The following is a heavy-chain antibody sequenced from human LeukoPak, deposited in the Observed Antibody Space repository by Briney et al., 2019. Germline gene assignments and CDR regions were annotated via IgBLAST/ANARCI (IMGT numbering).Heavy chain of an antibody. D-gene: IGHD3-10*01. CDR2: IIPIFGTA. J-gene: IGHJ5*02. V-gene: IGHV1-69*05. CDR1: GGTFSSYA. CDR3: ARDPSGLLWFGEFRNWFDP. Sequence: GASVKVSCKASGGTFSSYAISWVRQAPGQGLEWMGGIIPIFGTANYAQKFQGRVTITTDESTSTAYMELSSLRSEDTAVYYCARDPSGLLWFGEFRNWFDPWGQGTLVTVSS.